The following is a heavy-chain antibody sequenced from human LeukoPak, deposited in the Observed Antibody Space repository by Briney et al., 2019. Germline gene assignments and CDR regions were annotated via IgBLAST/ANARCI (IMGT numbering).Heavy chain of an antibody. CDR2: IYYSGST. V-gene: IGHV4-59*11. Sequence: SETLSLTCTVSGGSISSHYWSWIRQPPGKGLEWIGYIYYSGSTNYNPSLKSRVTISVDTSENQFSLKLSSVTAADTAVYYCARVIGDNNWFDPWGQGTLVTVSS. CDR3: ARVIGDNNWFDP. D-gene: IGHD3-10*01. CDR1: GGSISSHY. J-gene: IGHJ5*02.